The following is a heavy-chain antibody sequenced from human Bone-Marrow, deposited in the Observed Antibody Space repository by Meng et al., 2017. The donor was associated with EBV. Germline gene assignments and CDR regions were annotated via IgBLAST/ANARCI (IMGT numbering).Heavy chain of an antibody. CDR2: INPNSGGT. Sequence: QVQLVQSVAAATKPASSAKVPCKASGGTFSSYTISWVRQAPGQGLEWMGRINPNSGGTNYAQKFQGRVTMTRDTSISTAYMELSRLRSDDTAVYYCARVEYSSDWFDPWGQGTLVTVSS. D-gene: IGHD6-6*01. V-gene: IGHV1-2*06. CDR1: GGTFSSYT. CDR3: ARVEYSSDWFDP. J-gene: IGHJ5*02.